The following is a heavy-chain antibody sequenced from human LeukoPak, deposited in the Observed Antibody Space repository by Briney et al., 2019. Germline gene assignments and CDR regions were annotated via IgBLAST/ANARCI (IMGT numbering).Heavy chain of an antibody. J-gene: IGHJ6*02. CDR1: GGTFSSYA. Sequence: SVKVSCKAFGGTFSSYAISWVRQAPGQGLEWMGRIIPILGIANYTQKFQGRVTITADKSTSTAYMELSSLRSEDTAVYYCARERYATIYYYYYGMDVWGQGTAVTVSS. CDR2: IIPILGIA. D-gene: IGHD5-12*01. V-gene: IGHV1-69*04. CDR3: ARERYATIYYYYYGMDV.